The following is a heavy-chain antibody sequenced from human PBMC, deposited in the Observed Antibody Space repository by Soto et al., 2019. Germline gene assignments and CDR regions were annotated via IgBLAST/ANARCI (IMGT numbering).Heavy chain of an antibody. J-gene: IGHJ4*02. Sequence: PSETLSLTCTVSGGSISSGGYYWSWIRQHPGKGLEWIGYIYYSGSTYYNPSPKSRVTISVDTSKNQFSLKLSSVTAADTAVYYCARSRYCGGDCSNRYFDYWGQGTLVTVSS. D-gene: IGHD2-21*02. CDR1: GGSISSGGYY. CDR2: IYYSGST. CDR3: ARSRYCGGDCSNRYFDY. V-gene: IGHV4-31*03.